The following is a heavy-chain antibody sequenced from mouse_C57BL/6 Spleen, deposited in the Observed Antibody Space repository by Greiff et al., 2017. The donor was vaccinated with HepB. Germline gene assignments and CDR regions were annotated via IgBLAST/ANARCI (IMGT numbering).Heavy chain of an antibody. CDR1: GFSLTSYG. D-gene: IGHD1-1*01. CDR2: IWRGGST. J-gene: IGHJ1*03. Sequence: VKLVESGPGLVQPSQSLSITCTVSGFSLTSYGVHWVRQSPGKGLEWLGVIWRGGSTDYNAAFMSRLSITKDNSKSQVFFKMNSLQADDTAIYYCAKVYYGSSYGYFDVWGTGTTVTVSS. V-gene: IGHV2-5*01. CDR3: AKVYYGSSYGYFDV.